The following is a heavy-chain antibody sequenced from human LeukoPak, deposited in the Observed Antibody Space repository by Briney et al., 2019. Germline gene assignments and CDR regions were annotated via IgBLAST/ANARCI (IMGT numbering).Heavy chain of an antibody. J-gene: IGHJ6*02. D-gene: IGHD3-10*01. CDR3: ARKDYYGSYV. CDR1: GRSFSGYY. Sequence: SETLSLTCAVYGRSFSGYYWSWIRQPPGKGLEWIGEINHSGSTNYNPSLKSRVIISVDTSKNQFSLKLSSVTAADTAVYYCARKDYYGSYVWGQGTTVTVSS. CDR2: INHSGST. V-gene: IGHV4-34*01.